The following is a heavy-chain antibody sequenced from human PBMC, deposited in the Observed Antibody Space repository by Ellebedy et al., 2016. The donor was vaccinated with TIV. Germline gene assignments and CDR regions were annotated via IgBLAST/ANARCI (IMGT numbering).Heavy chain of an antibody. CDR2: IWYDGTTK. J-gene: IGHJ4*02. Sequence: GESLKISCATSGFTFGGYGIHWVRQAPGKGLEWVAVIWYDGTTKYYIDSVKGRFSISRDSSKNTVDLQMNSLRVEDTAVYYCARGQGYSSSWLTDWGQGTLVTVSS. V-gene: IGHV3-33*01. D-gene: IGHD6-13*01. CDR1: GFTFGGYG. CDR3: ARGQGYSSSWLTD.